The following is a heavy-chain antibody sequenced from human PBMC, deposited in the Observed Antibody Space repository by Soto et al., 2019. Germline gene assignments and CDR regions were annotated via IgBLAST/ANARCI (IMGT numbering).Heavy chain of an antibody. CDR3: AGGHAFDI. V-gene: IGHV4-30-2*01. J-gene: IGHJ3*02. CDR2: IYHTGST. CDR1: GGSISRGGYS. Sequence: QLQLQVCGAGLVKPSQTLSLTCAVSGGSISRGGYSWSWIRRPPGKGLEWIGYIYHTGSTYYNPSLRSRVTISVDRSKNQFSLKMTSVTAADTAVYYCAGGHAFDIWGQGTMATVSS.